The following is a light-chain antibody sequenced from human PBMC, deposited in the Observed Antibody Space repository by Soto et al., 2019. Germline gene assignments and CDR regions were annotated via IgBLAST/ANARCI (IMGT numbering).Light chain of an antibody. CDR1: SGHSAYS. CDR3: QTWGTGIWV. CDR2: VNGDGTH. V-gene: IGLV4-69*01. J-gene: IGLJ3*02. Sequence: QPVLTQSPSASASLGASVKLTCTLSSGHSAYSIAWHQHQPDKCPRCLMKVNGDGTHSKGDGIPARFSSSGSGAERSLTISSLQSEDEADYYCQTWGTGIWVFGGGTKLTVL.